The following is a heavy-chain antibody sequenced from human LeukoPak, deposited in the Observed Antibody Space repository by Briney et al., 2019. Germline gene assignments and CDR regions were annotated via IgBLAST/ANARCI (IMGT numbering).Heavy chain of an antibody. CDR2: VDPEDGET. D-gene: IGHD1-26*01. J-gene: IGHJ4*02. V-gene: IGHV1-69-2*01. CDR1: GHTFTDYY. CDR3: ATEKVGATRDFDY. Sequence: ASVKVSCKVSGHTFTDYYMHWVQQAPGKGLEWMGLVDPEDGETIYAEKFQGRVTITADTSTDTAYMELSSLRSEDTAVYYCATEKVGATRDFDYWGQGTLVTVSS.